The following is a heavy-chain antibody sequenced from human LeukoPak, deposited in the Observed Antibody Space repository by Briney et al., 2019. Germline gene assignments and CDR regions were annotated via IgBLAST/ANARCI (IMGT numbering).Heavy chain of an antibody. J-gene: IGHJ3*02. CDR1: GGSISSSSYY. CDR2: IYHSGST. D-gene: IGHD3-22*01. Sequence: SETLSLTCTVSGGSISSSSYYWGWIRQPPGKGLEWLGSIYHSGSTYYNPSLKSRVTISVDTSKNQFSLNLSSVTAADTAVYFCARGPYSYDSSGAFDIWGQGTMVTVSS. CDR3: ARGPYSYDSSGAFDI. V-gene: IGHV4-39*07.